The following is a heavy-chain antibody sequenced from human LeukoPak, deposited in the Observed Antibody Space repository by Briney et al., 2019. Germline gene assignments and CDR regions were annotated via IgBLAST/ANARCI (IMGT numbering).Heavy chain of an antibody. Sequence: GGSLRLSCAASGFTFSSYSMNWVRQAPGKGLEWVSSISSSSSYIYYADSVKGRFTISRDNDKNSLYLQMKSLRAEDTAVYYCAGSIAAAGSFDPWGQGTLVTVSS. J-gene: IGHJ5*02. V-gene: IGHV3-21*01. D-gene: IGHD6-13*01. CDR2: ISSSSSYI. CDR1: GFTFSSYS. CDR3: AGSIAAAGSFDP.